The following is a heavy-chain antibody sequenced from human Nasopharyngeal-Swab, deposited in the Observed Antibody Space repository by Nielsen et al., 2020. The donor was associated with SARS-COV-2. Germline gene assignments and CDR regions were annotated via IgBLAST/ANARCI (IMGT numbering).Heavy chain of an antibody. J-gene: IGHJ4*02. CDR1: GFTFSTYA. V-gene: IGHV3-7*03. CDR2: IKPDGSEK. CDR3: ARESVSITTYIDH. D-gene: IGHD3-22*01. Sequence: GESLKISCAASGFTFSTYAMSWVRQVPGKGLEWVANIKPDGSEKNYVDSVKGRFTISRDNARNSLYLQINSLRAEDTAMYYCARESVSITTYIDHWGQGTLVTVSS.